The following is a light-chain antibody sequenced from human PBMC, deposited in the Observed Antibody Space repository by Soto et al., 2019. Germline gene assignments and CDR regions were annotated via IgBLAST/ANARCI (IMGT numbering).Light chain of an antibody. CDR1: QSISGW. J-gene: IGKJ1*01. V-gene: IGKV1-5*03. CDR3: QQSYYTPRT. CDR2: KAS. Sequence: DIQMTQSPSTLSASVGDRVTITCRASQSISGWLAWYQQKPGKAPNLLIYKASTLESGVPSRFSGSGSGTDFTLTISSLQPEDFATYYCQQSYYTPRTFGQGTKVDIK.